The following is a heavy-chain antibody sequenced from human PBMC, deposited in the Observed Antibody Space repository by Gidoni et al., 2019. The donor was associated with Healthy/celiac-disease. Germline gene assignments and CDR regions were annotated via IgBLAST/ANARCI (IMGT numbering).Heavy chain of an antibody. CDR2: ISGSGGST. CDR3: AKREMQQLVGGAFDI. V-gene: IGHV3-23*01. CDR1: VFTFSSYA. Sequence: EVQLLESGGGLVQPGGSLRLSCAASVFTFSSYAMSWVRQSPGKGMEWDSSISGSGGSTYYADSVKGRFTISRDNSKNTLYLQMNSLRAEDTAVYYCAKREMQQLVGGAFDIWGQGTMVTVSS. D-gene: IGHD6-13*01. J-gene: IGHJ3*02.